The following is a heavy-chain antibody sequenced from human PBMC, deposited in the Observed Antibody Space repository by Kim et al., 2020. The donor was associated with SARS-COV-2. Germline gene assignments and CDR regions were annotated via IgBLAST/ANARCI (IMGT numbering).Heavy chain of an antibody. D-gene: IGHD6-13*01. Sequence: GSLRLSCAASGFTFSSYAMSWVRQAPGKGLEWVSAISGSGGSTYYADSVKGRFTISRDNSKNTLYLQMNSLRAEDTAVYYCAKDAVPKAAAGTADYYYGMDVWGQGTTVTVSS. V-gene: IGHV3-23*01. CDR1: GFTFSSYA. CDR3: AKDAVPKAAAGTADYYYGMDV. CDR2: ISGSGGST. J-gene: IGHJ6*02.